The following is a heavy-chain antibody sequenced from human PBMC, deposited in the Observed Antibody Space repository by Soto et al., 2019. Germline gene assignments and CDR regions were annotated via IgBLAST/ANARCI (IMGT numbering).Heavy chain of an antibody. CDR3: ASFSIAATDPYGMDV. J-gene: IGHJ6*02. D-gene: IGHD6-13*01. CDR2: ISAYNGNT. CDR1: GYTFTSYG. V-gene: IGHV1-18*01. Sequence: QVQLVQSGAEVKKPGASVKVSCKASGYTFTSYGISWVRQAPGQGLEWMGWISAYNGNTNYAQKLQGRVTMPTDTSASTAYMELRSLRSDDTAVYYCASFSIAATDPYGMDVWGQGTTVTVSS.